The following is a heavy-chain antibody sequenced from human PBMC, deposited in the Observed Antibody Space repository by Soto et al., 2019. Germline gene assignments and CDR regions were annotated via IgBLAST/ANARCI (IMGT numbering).Heavy chain of an antibody. CDR3: QRDSPGSGAHLFFAY. V-gene: IGHV6-1*01. J-gene: IGHJ4*02. CDR1: GDSVSSNSAA. CDR2: TYYRSKWYN. Sequence: SQTLSLTCAISGDSVSSNSAAWNWIRQSPSRGLEWLGRTYYRSKWYNDYAVSVKSRITINPDTSKNQFSLQLNSVTPQDTVVYFFQRDSPGSGAHLFFAYWGQGTRVPVPP. D-gene: IGHD3-10*01.